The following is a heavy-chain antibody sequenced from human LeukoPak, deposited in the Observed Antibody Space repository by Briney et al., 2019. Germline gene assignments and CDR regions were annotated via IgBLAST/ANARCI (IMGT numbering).Heavy chain of an antibody. CDR3: ARHLPLYGIAARQGGYYYYGMDV. CDR1: GGTISGYY. Sequence: PSETLSLTGAVSGGTISGYYWSWIRQSPGRGLEYIGHIYSSGRTDSNPSLQSRATISVDTSRNQFSLWLNSVTAADTAVYFCARHLPLYGIAARQGGYYYYGMDVWGQGTTVTVSS. D-gene: IGHD6-6*01. CDR2: IYSSGRT. V-gene: IGHV4-59*08. J-gene: IGHJ6*02.